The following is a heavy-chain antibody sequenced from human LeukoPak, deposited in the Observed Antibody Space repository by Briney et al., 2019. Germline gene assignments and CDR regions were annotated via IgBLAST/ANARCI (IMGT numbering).Heavy chain of an antibody. CDR1: GFTFSSYW. CDR3: VKDRPTWPIDY. V-gene: IGHV3-7*03. Sequence: GGSLRLSCAASGFTFSSYWMTWVRQAPGKGLEWVANIKQDGSEKYYVDSVKGRFTISRDNSKNTLYLQMNSLRAEDTAVYYCVKDRPTWPIDYWGRGTLVTVSS. J-gene: IGHJ4*02. CDR2: IKQDGSEK. D-gene: IGHD5-12*01.